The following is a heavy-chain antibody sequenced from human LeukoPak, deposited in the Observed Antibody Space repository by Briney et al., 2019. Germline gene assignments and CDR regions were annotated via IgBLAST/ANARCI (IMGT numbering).Heavy chain of an antibody. CDR2: IYYSGST. CDR1: GGSISSSSYY. V-gene: IGHV4-39*01. Sequence: SETLSLTCTVSGGSISSSSYYWGWIREPPGKGLEWIGSIYYSGSTYYNPSLKSRVTISVDTSKNQFSLKLSSVTAADTAVYYCAKYSGRLYNWFDPWGQGTLVTVSS. D-gene: IGHD1-26*01. CDR3: AKYSGRLYNWFDP. J-gene: IGHJ5*02.